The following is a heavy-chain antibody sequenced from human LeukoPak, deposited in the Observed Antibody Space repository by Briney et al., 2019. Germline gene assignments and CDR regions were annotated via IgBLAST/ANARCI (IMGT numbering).Heavy chain of an antibody. Sequence: SQTLSLTCAVSGGSISSSNCWSWVRQPPGKRLEWIGEIYHSGSTNYNPSLKSRVTISVDKSKNQFSLKLSSVPAADTAVYYCASRYFDWSRSSYGMDVWGKGTTVTVSS. J-gene: IGHJ6*04. CDR1: GGSISSSNC. V-gene: IGHV4-4*02. D-gene: IGHD3-9*01. CDR2: IYHSGST. CDR3: ASRYFDWSRSSYGMDV.